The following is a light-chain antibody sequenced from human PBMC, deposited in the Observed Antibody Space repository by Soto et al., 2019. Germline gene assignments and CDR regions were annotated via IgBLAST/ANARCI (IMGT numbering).Light chain of an antibody. CDR2: DTR. CDR1: TGTVTTYHF. V-gene: IGLV7-46*01. Sequence: QAVVTQEPSLTVSPGGTVTLTCVSSTGTVTTYHFPYWFQQKPGQAPTALIFDTRNRHSWTPARFSGSLLGGKAALTLSGAEPEDEADYYCLLYYDTIRVFGGGTKVTVL. CDR3: LLYYDTIRV. J-gene: IGLJ1*01.